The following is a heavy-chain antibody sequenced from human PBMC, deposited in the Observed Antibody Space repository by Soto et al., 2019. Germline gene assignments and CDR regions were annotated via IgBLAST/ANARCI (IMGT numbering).Heavy chain of an antibody. Sequence: QVQLLESGGGVVQPGRSLRLSCAASGFTFSSYGMRWVRQAPGKGLEWVAVIRYDGSNKYYADSVKGRFTISRDNSKNTRYLQMNNLRAEDTAVYYFARVVGYNWNWCYYMDVWGKGTTVTVSS. J-gene: IGHJ6*03. CDR1: GFTFSSYG. D-gene: IGHD1-20*01. CDR2: IRYDGSNK. CDR3: ARVVGYNWNWCYYMDV. V-gene: IGHV3-33*01.